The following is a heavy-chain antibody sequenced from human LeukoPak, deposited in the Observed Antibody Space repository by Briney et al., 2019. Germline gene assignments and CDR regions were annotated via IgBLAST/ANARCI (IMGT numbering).Heavy chain of an antibody. CDR3: TYGMDV. Sequence: SETLSLTCTVSGGSVSSGSYYWSWIRQPPGKGLEWIGYIYYSGSTNYNPSLKSRVTISVDTSKDQFSLKLSSVTAADTAVYYCTYGMDVWGQGTTVTVSS. J-gene: IGHJ6*02. V-gene: IGHV4-61*01. CDR2: IYYSGST. CDR1: GGSVSSGSYY.